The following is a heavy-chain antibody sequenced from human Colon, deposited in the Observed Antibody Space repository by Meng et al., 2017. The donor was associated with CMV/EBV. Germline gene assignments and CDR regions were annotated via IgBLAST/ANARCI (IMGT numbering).Heavy chain of an antibody. CDR2: IYYNGNT. CDR3: ARDRRLTVVGRPPLGWSDP. CDR1: GGSISRSSYY. V-gene: IGHV4-61*01. Sequence: SETLSLTCTVSGGSISRSSYYWSWIRRRPGKGLEWIGFIYYNGNTDYNSSLKSRLTISIDTSKNLFSLKVTSVTAADTAVYYCARDRRLTVVGRPPLGWSDPWGQGTLVTVSS. J-gene: IGHJ5*02. D-gene: IGHD6-13*01.